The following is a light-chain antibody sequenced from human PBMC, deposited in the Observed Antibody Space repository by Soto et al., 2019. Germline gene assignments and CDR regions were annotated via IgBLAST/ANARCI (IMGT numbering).Light chain of an antibody. Sequence: EIVLTQSPGTLSLSPGERATLSCRASQSVSSSYLGWYQQKPGQAPRLLIYGASSRATGIPDRFSGSGSGTDFTLTISRLEPEDFAVYYCQQHGYSPYTFGQGTKLEIK. V-gene: IGKV3-20*01. CDR3: QQHGYSPYT. CDR1: QSVSSSY. J-gene: IGKJ2*01. CDR2: GAS.